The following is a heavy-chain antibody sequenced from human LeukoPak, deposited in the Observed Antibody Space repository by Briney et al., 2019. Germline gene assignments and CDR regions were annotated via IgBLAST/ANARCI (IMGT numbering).Heavy chain of an antibody. CDR2: IYSGGST. J-gene: IGHJ5*02. CDR1: GFTVSSNY. V-gene: IGHV3-53*01. D-gene: IGHD5-18*01. CDR3: ARGGYSYGIPENWFDP. Sequence: GGFLRLSCAASGFTVSSNYMSWVRQAPGKGLEWVSVIYSGGSTYYADSVKGRFTISRDNSKNTLYLQMNSLRAEDTAVYYCARGGYSYGIPENWFDPWGQGTLVTVSS.